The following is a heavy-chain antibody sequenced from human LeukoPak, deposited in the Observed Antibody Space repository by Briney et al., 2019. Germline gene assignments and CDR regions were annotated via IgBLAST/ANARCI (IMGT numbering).Heavy chain of an antibody. Sequence: PSQTLSLTCTVSGGSISSGDYYWSWIRQPPGKGLEWIGYMYYTGSTTYNPSLKSRVIMSVDTSKNQLSLKLSSVTAADTAVYYCASRPIPVDIFDSWGQGTLVTVSS. J-gene: IGHJ4*02. V-gene: IGHV4-30-4*08. D-gene: IGHD6-19*01. CDR2: MYYTGST. CDR3: ASRPIPVDIFDS. CDR1: GGSISSGDYY.